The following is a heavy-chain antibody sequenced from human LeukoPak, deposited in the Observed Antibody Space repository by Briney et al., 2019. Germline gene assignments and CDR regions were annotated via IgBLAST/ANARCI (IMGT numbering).Heavy chain of an antibody. CDR2: ISAYNDNT. V-gene: IGHV1-18*01. CDR3: ARVWKTSSYYFDY. D-gene: IGHD1-1*01. Sequence: ASVKVSCKASGYSFTSFAFSWVRQAPGQGLEWMGWISAYNDNTNSVQKFQGRVTITTDKSTSTAYMELRSLRSDDTAVYYCARVWKTSSYYFDYWGQGTLVTVSS. J-gene: IGHJ4*02. CDR1: GYSFTSFA.